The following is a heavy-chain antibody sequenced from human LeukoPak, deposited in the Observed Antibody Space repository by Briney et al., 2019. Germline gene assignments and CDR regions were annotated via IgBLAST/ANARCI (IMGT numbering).Heavy chain of an antibody. V-gene: IGHV4-30-4*01. CDR2: IYYSGST. D-gene: IGHD2-2*01. CDR3: ARARDCSSTSCYAGFGP. Sequence: SETLSLTCTVSGGSISSGDYYWSWIRQPPGKGLEWIGYIYYSGSTYYNPSLKSRVTISVDTSKNQFSLKLSSVTAADTAVYYCARARDCSSTSCYAGFGPWGQGTLVTVSS. CDR1: GGSISSGDYY. J-gene: IGHJ5*02.